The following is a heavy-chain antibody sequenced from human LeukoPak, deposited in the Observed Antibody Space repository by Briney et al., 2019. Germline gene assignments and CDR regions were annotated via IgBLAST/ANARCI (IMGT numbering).Heavy chain of an antibody. Sequence: PGGSLRLSCAASGFTFSSYAMHWVRQAPGKGLEYVSAISSNGGSTYYANSVKGRFTISRDNSKNTLYLQMGSLRAEDMAVYYCARVSSLRGLPDYWGQGTLVTVSS. V-gene: IGHV3-64*01. CDR2: ISSNGGST. CDR3: ARVSSLRGLPDY. D-gene: IGHD5-12*01. J-gene: IGHJ4*02. CDR1: GFTFSSYA.